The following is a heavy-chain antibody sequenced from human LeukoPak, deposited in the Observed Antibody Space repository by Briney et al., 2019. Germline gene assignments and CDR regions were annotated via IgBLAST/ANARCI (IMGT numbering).Heavy chain of an antibody. CDR1: GYLFTRKW. D-gene: IGHD4-23*01. J-gene: IGHJ2*01. Sequence: GESLKISCKGSGYLFTRKWIGWVRQMPGKGLEWMGIIYPGDSETRYSPSLQGQVTISADKSINTAYLQWSSLKASDTAMYYCARRVVNNRNWYFDLWGRGTLVTVSS. CDR3: ARRVVNNRNWYFDL. CDR2: IYPGDSET. V-gene: IGHV5-51*01.